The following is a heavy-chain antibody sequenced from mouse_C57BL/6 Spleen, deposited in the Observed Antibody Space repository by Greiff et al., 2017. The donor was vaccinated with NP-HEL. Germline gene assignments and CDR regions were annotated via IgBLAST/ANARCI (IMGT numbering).Heavy chain of an antibody. D-gene: IGHD2-12*01. V-gene: IGHV1-26*01. Sequence: VQLQQSGPELVKPGASVKISCKASGYTFTDYYMNWVKQSHGKSLEWIGDINPNNGGTSYNQKFKGKATLTVDKSSSTAYMELRSLTSEDSAVYYCARHYKGDYWGQGTTLTVSP. CDR1: GYTFTDYY. J-gene: IGHJ2*01. CDR3: ARHYKGDY. CDR2: INPNNGGT.